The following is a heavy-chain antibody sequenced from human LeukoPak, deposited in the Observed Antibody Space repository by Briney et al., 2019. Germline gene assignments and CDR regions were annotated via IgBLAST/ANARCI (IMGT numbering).Heavy chain of an antibody. CDR3: ARGGPEVVVPAANCFDY. D-gene: IGHD2-2*01. Sequence: AASVKVSCKASGYTFTGYYMHWVRQAPGQGLEWMGWINPNSGGTDYAQKFQGRVTMTRDTSISTAYMELSRLRSDDTAVYYCARGGPEVVVPAANCFDYWGQGTLVTVSS. CDR2: INPNSGGT. J-gene: IGHJ4*02. CDR1: GYTFTGYY. V-gene: IGHV1-2*02.